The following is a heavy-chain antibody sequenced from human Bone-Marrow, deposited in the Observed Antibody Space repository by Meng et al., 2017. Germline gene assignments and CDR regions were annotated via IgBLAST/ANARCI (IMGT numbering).Heavy chain of an antibody. J-gene: IGHJ5*02. Sequence: QGQLGQAGARVREPGSSAKVSCKASGGTFSSYAISWVRQAPGQGLEWMGGIIPIFGTANYAQKFQGRVTITTDESTSTAYMELSSLRSEDTAVYSCARFSVVTGYWFDPWGQGTLVTVSS. CDR3: ARFSVVTGYWFDP. D-gene: IGHD4-23*01. CDR2: IIPIFGTA. V-gene: IGHV1-69*05. CDR1: GGTFSSYA.